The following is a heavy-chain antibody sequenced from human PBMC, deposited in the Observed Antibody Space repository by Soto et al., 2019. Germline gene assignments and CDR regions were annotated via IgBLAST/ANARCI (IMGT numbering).Heavy chain of an antibody. V-gene: IGHV3-30*03. J-gene: IGHJ4*02. D-gene: IGHD2-15*01. CDR3: AMIFSIFDY. Sequence: PGGSLRLSCAASGFTFSSYGMHWVRQAPGKGLEWVAVISYDGSNKYYADSVKGRFTISRDNSKNTLYLQMNSLRAEDTAVYYCAMIFSIFDYWGQGTLVTVSS. CDR2: ISYDGSNK. CDR1: GFTFSSYG.